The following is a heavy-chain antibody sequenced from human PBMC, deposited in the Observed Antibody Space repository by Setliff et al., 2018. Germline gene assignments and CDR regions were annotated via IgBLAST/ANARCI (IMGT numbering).Heavy chain of an antibody. CDR3: ARPIESSRWHPFDS. V-gene: IGHV5-10-1*01. Sequence: PGESLKISCRGSEYSFIDYWISWVRQKPGGGLEWMGKVDPSDSYATYGPSFQGHVIISVDTSINTVYLQWSRLEASDSGIYYCARPIESSRWHPFDSWGQGTQVTVSS. CDR1: EYSFIDYW. CDR2: VDPSDSYA. D-gene: IGHD2-2*01. J-gene: IGHJ5*01.